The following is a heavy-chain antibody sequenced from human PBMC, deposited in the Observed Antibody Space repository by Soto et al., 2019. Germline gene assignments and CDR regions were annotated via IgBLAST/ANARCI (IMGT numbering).Heavy chain of an antibody. J-gene: IGHJ3*02. CDR2: INPNSGGT. CDR3: ARDSSGWYDAFDI. CDR1: GYTFTGYY. V-gene: IGHV1-2*04. D-gene: IGHD6-19*01. Sequence: GASVKVSCKASGYTFTGYYMHWVRQAPGQGLEWMGWINPNSGGTNYAQKYKGWVTMTRDTSISTAYMELSRLRSDDTAVYYCARDSSGWYDAFDIWGQGTMVTVSS.